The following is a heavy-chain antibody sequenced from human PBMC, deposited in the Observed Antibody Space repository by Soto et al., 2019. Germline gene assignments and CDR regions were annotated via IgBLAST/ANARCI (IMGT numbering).Heavy chain of an antibody. D-gene: IGHD2-2*01. CDR1: GFTFSSYS. J-gene: IGHJ3*02. CDR2: ISSSSSYI. V-gene: IGHV3-21*01. Sequence: GGSLRLSCAASGFTFSSYSMNWVRQAPGKGLEWVSSISSSSSYIYYADSVKGRFTISRDNAKNSLYLQMNSLRAEDTAVYYCARESVPAAMSGGDAFDIWGQGTMVTVSS. CDR3: ARESVPAAMSGGDAFDI.